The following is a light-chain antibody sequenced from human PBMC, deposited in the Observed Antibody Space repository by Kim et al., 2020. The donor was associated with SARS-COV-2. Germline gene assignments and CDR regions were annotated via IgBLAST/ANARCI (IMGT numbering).Light chain of an antibody. V-gene: IGLV3-1*01. J-gene: IGLJ1*01. CDR1: KLGDKY. Sequence: SYELTQPPSVSVSPGQTASITCSGDKLGDKYACWCQQKPGQSPVLVIYQDNKRPSGIPERFSGSNSGNTATLTISGTQAMDEADYYCQAWDSSTFYVFGTGTKVTVL. CDR3: QAWDSSTFYV. CDR2: QDN.